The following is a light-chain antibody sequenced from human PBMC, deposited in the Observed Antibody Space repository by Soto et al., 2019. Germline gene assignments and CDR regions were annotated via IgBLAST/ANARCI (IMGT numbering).Light chain of an antibody. CDR2: GAS. CDR3: QQYAVSPT. V-gene: IGKV3-20*01. Sequence: XILLTQSPGTLSLSPGERSTLSCRSSQSVSSSYLAWYQQKPGQSHILLIYGASSRATGIPDSFSGSGSGTDFTLTISRLEPEDSAVYYCQQYAVSPTFGQGTKVAIK. J-gene: IGKJ1*01. CDR1: QSVSSSY.